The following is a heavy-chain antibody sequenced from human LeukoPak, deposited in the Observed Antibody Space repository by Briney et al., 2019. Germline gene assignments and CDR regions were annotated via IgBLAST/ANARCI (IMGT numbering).Heavy chain of an antibody. CDR1: GFTFSSYA. D-gene: IGHD1-26*01. Sequence: GRSLRLSCAASGFTFSSYAMHWVRQAPGKALEWVAVISYDGSNKYYADSVKGRFTISRDNSKNTLYLQMNSLRAEDTAVYYCARVVGATDAFDIWGQGTMVTVSS. V-gene: IGHV3-30*01. CDR3: ARVVGATDAFDI. J-gene: IGHJ3*02. CDR2: ISYDGSNK.